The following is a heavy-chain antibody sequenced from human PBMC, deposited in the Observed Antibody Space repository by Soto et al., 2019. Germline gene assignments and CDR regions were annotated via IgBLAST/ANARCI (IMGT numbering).Heavy chain of an antibody. Sequence: ASVKVSCKASGYTFTSYDINWVRQATGQGLEWMGRMNPNSGNTGYAQKFQGRVTMTRNTSISTAYMELSSLRSEDTAVYYCARWGGCSSTSCYTQYYYYGMDVWGQGTTVTVSS. CDR2: MNPNSGNT. V-gene: IGHV1-8*01. D-gene: IGHD2-2*02. CDR1: GYTFTSYD. CDR3: ARWGGCSSTSCYTQYYYYGMDV. J-gene: IGHJ6*02.